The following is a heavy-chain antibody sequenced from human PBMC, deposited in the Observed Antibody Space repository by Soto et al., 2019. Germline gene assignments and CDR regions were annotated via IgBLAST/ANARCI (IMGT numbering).Heavy chain of an antibody. CDR1: GGSVSSGAYY. D-gene: IGHD6-13*01. CDR2: IYYGGST. CDR3: ATSYGNAWYTY. V-gene: IGHV4-31*03. J-gene: IGHJ4*02. Sequence: PSETLSLTCTVSGGSVSSGAYYWSWIRQHPGKGLEWIGYIYYGGSTYCNPSLESRVTISVDTSKNQLSLKLSSVTAADTAVYYCATSYGNAWYTYWGQGIQVTVSS.